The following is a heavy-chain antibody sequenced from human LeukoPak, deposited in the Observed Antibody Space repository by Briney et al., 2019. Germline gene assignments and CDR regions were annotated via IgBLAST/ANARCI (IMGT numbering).Heavy chain of an antibody. J-gene: IGHJ6*03. CDR1: GFTVSSNY. CDR2: IYSGGST. CDR3: ARLSYYYYMDV. V-gene: IGHV3-53*01. Sequence: GGSLRLSCAASGFTVSSNYMSWVRQAPGKGLEWVSVIYSGGSTYYADSVKGRFTISRDNSKNTLYLQMNSLRAEDTAVYYCARLSYYYYMDVWGKGTTVAVSS.